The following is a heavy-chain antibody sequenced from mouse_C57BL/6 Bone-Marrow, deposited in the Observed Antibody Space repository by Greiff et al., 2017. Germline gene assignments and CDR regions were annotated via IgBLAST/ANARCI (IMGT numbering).Heavy chain of an antibody. Sequence: QVQLQQPGAELVKPGASVKMSCKASGYTFTSSWITWVKQRPGQGLEWIGEIYPGSGSTNYNAKFKSKATLTVDTSSSTAYMQLLSLTSEDSAVYFWAREEAYYGRSPDWVVYGGQGILVIVSA. CDR1: GYTFTSSW. CDR3: AREEAYYGRSPDWVVY. V-gene: IGHV1-55*01. J-gene: IGHJ3*01. CDR2: IYPGSGST. D-gene: IGHD1-1*01.